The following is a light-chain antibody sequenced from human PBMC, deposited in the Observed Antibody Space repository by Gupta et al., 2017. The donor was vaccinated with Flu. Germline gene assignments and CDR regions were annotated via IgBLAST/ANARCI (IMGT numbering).Light chain of an antibody. CDR2: STN. J-gene: IGLJ3*02. Sequence: QSVLTQPPSASGTPGQRVTISCSGSSSNIGSNTVNWYQQLPGTAPKLLIYSTNQRPSGVPDRSSGSKSGTSASLAISGLQSEDEADYYCAAWDDSRNGQVFGGGTKLTVL. V-gene: IGLV1-44*01. CDR1: SSNIGSNT. CDR3: AAWDDSRNGQV.